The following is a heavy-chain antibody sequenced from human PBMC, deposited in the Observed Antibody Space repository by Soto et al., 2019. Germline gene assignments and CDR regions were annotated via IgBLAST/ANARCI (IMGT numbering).Heavy chain of an antibody. CDR1: GFTFSSYG. CDR2: IWYDGSSK. CDR3: ARDRITIFGVVIRGIDGMDV. J-gene: IGHJ6*02. D-gene: IGHD3-3*01. Sequence: PGGSLRLSCAASGFTFSSYGMHWVRQAPGKGLEWVAVIWYDGSSKYYADSVKGRFTISRDNSKNTLYLQMNSLRAEDTAVYYCARDRITIFGVVIRGIDGMDVWGQGTTVTVSS. V-gene: IGHV3-33*01.